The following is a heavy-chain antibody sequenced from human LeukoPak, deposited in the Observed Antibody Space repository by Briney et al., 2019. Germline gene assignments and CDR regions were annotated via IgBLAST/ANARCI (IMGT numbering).Heavy chain of an antibody. V-gene: IGHV3-9*01. CDR2: ISWNSGSI. CDR3: AKVSWVLTGPLDY. D-gene: IGHD3-9*01. J-gene: IGHJ4*02. Sequence: GRSLRLSCAASGFTFDDYAMHWVRQAPGKGLEWVSGISWNSGSIGYADSVKGRFTISRDNAKNSLYLQMNSLRAEDTALYYCAKVSWVLTGPLDYWGQGTLVTVSS. CDR1: GFTFDDYA.